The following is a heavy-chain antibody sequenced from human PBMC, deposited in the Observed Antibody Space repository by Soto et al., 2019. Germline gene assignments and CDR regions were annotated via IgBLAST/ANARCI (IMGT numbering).Heavy chain of an antibody. J-gene: IGHJ3*02. D-gene: IGHD3-10*01. CDR3: AREAHSDGSGTIDAFDI. Sequence: GGSLRLSCAASGFTFSSYAMHWVRQAPGKGLEWVAVISYDGSNKYYADSVKGRFTISRDNSKNTLYLQMNSLRAEDTAVYYCAREAHSDGSGTIDAFDIWGQGTMVTVSS. CDR1: GFTFSSYA. V-gene: IGHV3-30-3*01. CDR2: ISYDGSNK.